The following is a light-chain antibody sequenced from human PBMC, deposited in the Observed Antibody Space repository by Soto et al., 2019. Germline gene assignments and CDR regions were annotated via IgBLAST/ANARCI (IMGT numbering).Light chain of an antibody. Sequence: QSALTQPASVSGSPGQSITISCTGTSSDVGGYNYVSWFQQHPGKAPNLMIYDVYRRPSGVSYRFSGSKSDNTASLTISGLQAEDEADYYCSSYTTRSTVVFGGGTKVTVL. V-gene: IGLV2-14*01. CDR3: SSYTTRSTVV. CDR2: DVY. J-gene: IGLJ2*01. CDR1: SSDVGGYNY.